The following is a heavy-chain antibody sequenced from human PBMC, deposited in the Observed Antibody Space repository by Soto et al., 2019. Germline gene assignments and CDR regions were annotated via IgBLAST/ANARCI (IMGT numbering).Heavy chain of an antibody. CDR2: IYPGDSDT. CDR3: ARSDTAMVTGYYYYMDV. CDR1: GYSFTSYW. J-gene: IGHJ6*03. Sequence: GESLKISCKGSGYSFTSYWIGWVRQMPGKGLEWMGIIYPGDSDTRYSPSFQGQVTISADKSISTAYLQWSSLKASDTAMYYCARSDTAMVTGYYYYMDVWGKGTTVTVSS. V-gene: IGHV5-51*01. D-gene: IGHD5-18*01.